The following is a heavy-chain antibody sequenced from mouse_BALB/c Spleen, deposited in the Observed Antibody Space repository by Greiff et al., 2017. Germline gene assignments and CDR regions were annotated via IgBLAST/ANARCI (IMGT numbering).Heavy chain of an antibody. CDR3: TRVVYLHGLAY. D-gene: IGHD1-1*01. CDR1: GYTFTSYY. J-gene: IGHJ3*01. Sequence: VQLQQPGAELVKPGASVKLSCKASGYTFTSYYMYWVKQRPGQGLEWIGGINPSNGGTNFNEKFKSKATLTVDKSSSTAYMQHSSLTSEDSAVFCCTRVVYLHGLAYWGQGNVDTV. V-gene: IGHV1S81*02. CDR2: INPSNGGT.